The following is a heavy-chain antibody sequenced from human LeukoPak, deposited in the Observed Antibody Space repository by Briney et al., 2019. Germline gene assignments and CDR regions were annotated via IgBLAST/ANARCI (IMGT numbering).Heavy chain of an antibody. Sequence: GGSLRLSCAASGFTFSTYAMNWVRQAPAKGLEWVSTIGGGGPTTDYADSVQGRFTISRDSSKNTLYLQMNSLRAEDTAVYFCARGFLGGTDQYFDSWGQGTLVTVSS. CDR2: IGGGGPTT. CDR3: ARGFLGGTDQYFDS. CDR1: GFTFSTYA. V-gene: IGHV3-23*01. D-gene: IGHD6-19*01. J-gene: IGHJ4*02.